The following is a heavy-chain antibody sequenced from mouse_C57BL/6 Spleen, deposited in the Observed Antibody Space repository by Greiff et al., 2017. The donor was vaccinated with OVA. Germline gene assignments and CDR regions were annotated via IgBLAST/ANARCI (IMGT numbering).Heavy chain of an antibody. J-gene: IGHJ4*01. Sequence: EVNVVESGGDLVKPGGSLKLSCAASGFTFSSYGMSWVRQTPDKRLEWVATISSGGSYTYYPDSVKGRFTISRDNAKNTLYLQMSSLKSEDTAMYYCARDYYGSSHAMDYWGQGTSVTVSS. CDR2: ISSGGSYT. V-gene: IGHV5-6*01. CDR1: GFTFSSYG. CDR3: ARDYYGSSHAMDY. D-gene: IGHD1-1*01.